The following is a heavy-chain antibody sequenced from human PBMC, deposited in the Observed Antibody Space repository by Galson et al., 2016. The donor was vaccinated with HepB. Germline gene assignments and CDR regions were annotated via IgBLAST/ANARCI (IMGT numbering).Heavy chain of an antibody. J-gene: IGHJ6*03. D-gene: IGHD3-10*01. Sequence: SETLSLTCAVYGGSFSGCSWNWIRQAPGKGLEWIGEINHTGSTNCNPSLKSRVSMSVDTSKNQFSLKVNSVTAADTAVYYCASTFLYTSGRGYYMDVWGKGTTVTVSS. V-gene: IGHV4-34*01. CDR1: GGSFSGCS. CDR2: INHTGST. CDR3: ASTFLYTSGRGYYMDV.